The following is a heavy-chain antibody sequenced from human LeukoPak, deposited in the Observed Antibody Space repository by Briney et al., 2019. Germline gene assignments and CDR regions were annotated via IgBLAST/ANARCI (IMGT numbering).Heavy chain of an antibody. J-gene: IGHJ6*03. CDR3: ARDPTGRYSSEGRMDV. Sequence: SETLSLTCTVSGGSISSYYWSWIRQPAGKGLEWIGRIYSSGRTNYNPSLKSRVTISLDTSKNQISLKVSSVTAADTAMYYCARDPTGRYSSEGRMDVWGKGTTVTISS. V-gene: IGHV4-4*07. CDR1: GGSISSYY. CDR2: IYSSGRT. D-gene: IGHD6-19*01.